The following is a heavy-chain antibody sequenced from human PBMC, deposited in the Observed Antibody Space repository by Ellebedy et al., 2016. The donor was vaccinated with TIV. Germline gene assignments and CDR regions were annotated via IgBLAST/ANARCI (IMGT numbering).Heavy chain of an antibody. J-gene: IGHJ5*02. CDR3: ARDHIPVVVPAAIAFDP. D-gene: IGHD2-2*02. V-gene: IGHV3-66*01. CDR2: IYSGVSGGST. CDR1: GFSLNVNY. Sequence: GESLKISCAASGFSLNVNYMSWVRQAPGKGLEWVSIIYSGVSGGSTYYADSVKGRLTVSRDNAKNSLYLQMNSLRVEDTAVYYCARDHIPVVVPAAIAFDPWGQGTLVTVSS.